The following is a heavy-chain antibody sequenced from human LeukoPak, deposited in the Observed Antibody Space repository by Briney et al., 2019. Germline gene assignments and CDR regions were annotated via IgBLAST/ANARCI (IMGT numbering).Heavy chain of an antibody. J-gene: IGHJ4*02. CDR2: ISSSSSTI. CDR3: ARRPNTAAAFDF. D-gene: IGHD5-18*01. CDR1: GFTFSDYY. V-gene: IGHV3-11*01. Sequence: GGSLRLSCAASGFTFSDYYMSWIRQAPGKGLEWVSYISSSSSTIYYADSVKGRFTISRDNSKNTLYLQMNSLRSDDTAVYFCARRPNTAAAFDFWGQGTLVIVSS.